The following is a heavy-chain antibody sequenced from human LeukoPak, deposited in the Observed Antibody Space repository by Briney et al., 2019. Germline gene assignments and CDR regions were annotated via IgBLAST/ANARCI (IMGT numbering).Heavy chain of an antibody. D-gene: IGHD2-15*01. V-gene: IGHV3-21*01. CDR1: GFTFSSYS. CDR2: ISSSSSYI. J-gene: IGHJ4*02. CDR3: ARGHDPTPFDY. Sequence: GGSLRLSCAVSGFTFSSYSMNWARQAPGKGLEWVSSISSSSSYIYYADSVKGRFTISRDNAKNSLYLQMNSLRAEDTAVYYCARGHDPTPFDYWGQGTLVTVSS.